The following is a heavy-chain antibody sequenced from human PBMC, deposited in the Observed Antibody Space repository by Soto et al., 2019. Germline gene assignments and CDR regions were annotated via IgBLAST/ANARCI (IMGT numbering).Heavy chain of an antibody. V-gene: IGHV3-23*01. CDR3: AKAPTYDYYYYVHV. CDR2: ISAGGGNT. J-gene: IGHJ6*03. CDR1: GFSFNIYA. Sequence: EVHLLESGGGLVQPGGSLRLSCAASGFSFNIYAMKWVRQAPGKGLECVSAISAGGGNTYYADSVKGRFTISRDNSKYTLYLQMNSLRADDTAVYYCAKAPTYDYYYYVHVWGKGTTVTVSS.